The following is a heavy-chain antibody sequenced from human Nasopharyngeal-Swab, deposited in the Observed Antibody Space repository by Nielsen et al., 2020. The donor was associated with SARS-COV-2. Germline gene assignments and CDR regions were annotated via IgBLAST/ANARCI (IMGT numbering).Heavy chain of an antibody. CDR1: GFTFSSYS. V-gene: IGHV3-48*02. J-gene: IGHJ3*02. Sequence: GESLKISCAASGFTFSSYSMNWVPQAPGKGLGWVSYISSSSSTIYYADSVKGRFTISRDNAKNSLYLQMNSLRDEDTAVYYCARDGYSSSWYAFDIWGQGTMVTVSS. D-gene: IGHD6-6*01. CDR3: ARDGYSSSWYAFDI. CDR2: ISSSSSTI.